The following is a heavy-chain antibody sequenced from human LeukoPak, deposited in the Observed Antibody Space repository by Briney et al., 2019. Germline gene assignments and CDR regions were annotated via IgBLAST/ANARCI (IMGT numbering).Heavy chain of an antibody. V-gene: IGHV1-46*01. D-gene: IGHD4-17*01. J-gene: IGHJ6*02. Sequence: GASVKVSCTASGYTFTSYYMHWVRQAPGQGLEWMGIINPSGGSTSYAQKFQGRVTMTRDTSTSTVYMELSSLRSEDTAVYYCASSYGDYFYYYYGMDVWGQGTTVTVSS. CDR3: ASSYGDYFYYYYGMDV. CDR1: GYTFTSYY. CDR2: INPSGGST.